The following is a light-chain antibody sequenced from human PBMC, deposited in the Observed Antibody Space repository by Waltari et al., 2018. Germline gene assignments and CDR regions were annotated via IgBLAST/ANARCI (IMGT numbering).Light chain of an antibody. CDR1: TSDIGGYNY. J-gene: IGLJ2*01. CDR3: TSYTTTSTLVL. Sequence: QSALTQPASVSGSPGQSITISCTGTTSDIGGYNYVSWYQQHPGRAPKLTIYDVTDRPSGISIRFSGSKSGNTASLTISGLRAEDEAYYYCTSYTTTSTLVLFGGGTKLTVL. V-gene: IGLV2-14*03. CDR2: DVT.